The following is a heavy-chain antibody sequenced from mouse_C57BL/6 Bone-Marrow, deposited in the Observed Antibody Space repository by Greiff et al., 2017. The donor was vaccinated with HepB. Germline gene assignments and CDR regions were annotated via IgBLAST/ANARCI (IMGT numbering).Heavy chain of an antibody. CDR2: ISSGSSTI. Sequence: EVMLVGSGGGLVKPGGSLKLSCAASGFTFSDYGMHWVRQAPEKGLEWVAYISSGSSTIYYADTVKGRFTISRDNAKNTLFLQMTSLRSEDTAMYYCASFDGYYEYYAMDYWGQGTSVTVSS. CDR1: GFTFSDYG. CDR3: ASFDGYYEYYAMDY. D-gene: IGHD2-3*01. V-gene: IGHV5-17*01. J-gene: IGHJ4*01.